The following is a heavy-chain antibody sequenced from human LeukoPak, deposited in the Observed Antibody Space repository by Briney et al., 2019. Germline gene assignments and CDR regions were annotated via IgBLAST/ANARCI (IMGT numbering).Heavy chain of an antibody. V-gene: IGHV4-39*01. D-gene: IGHD2-21*02. CDR2: IYYSGSA. Sequence: SETLSLTCTVSGDSISNDNYYWGWIRQPPGKGLEWIGSIYYSGSAYYNLSLNTRVTISVDTSKNQFSLKVRSVTAADTAVYYCARQGRCQLLFDVDSWGQGTLVTVSS. CDR1: GDSISNDNYY. J-gene: IGHJ4*02. CDR3: ARQGRCQLLFDVDS.